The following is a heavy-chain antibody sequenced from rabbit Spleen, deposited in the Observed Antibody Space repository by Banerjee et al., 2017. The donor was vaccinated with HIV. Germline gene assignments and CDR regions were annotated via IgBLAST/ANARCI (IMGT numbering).Heavy chain of an antibody. D-gene: IGHD1-1*01. CDR1: GFSFTYIDY. J-gene: IGHJ2*01. CDR2: IAGSSSDFT. CDR3: ARNYVNAFDP. V-gene: IGHV1S40*01. Sequence: QSLEESGGDLVKPGASLTLTCTASGFSFTYIDYMCWVRQAPGKGLEWISCIAGSSSDFTYSATWAKGRFTCSKTSSTTVTLQMTSLTAADTATYFCARNYVNAFDPWGPGTLVTVS.